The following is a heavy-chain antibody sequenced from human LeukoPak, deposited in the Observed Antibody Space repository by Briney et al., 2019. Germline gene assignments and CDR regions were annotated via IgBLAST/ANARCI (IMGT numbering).Heavy chain of an antibody. CDR2: IYYSGTT. D-gene: IGHD2-8*01. CDR3: ARAFRMYALHNWFDP. CDR1: GGSISSFY. Sequence: SETLSLTCTVSGGSISSFYWNWIRLPPGKGLELIGYIYYSGTTNYNPSLKSRVTISVDSSKNQFSLKLSSVTAADTAVYYCARAFRMYALHNWFDPWGQGTLVTVSS. V-gene: IGHV4-59*01. J-gene: IGHJ5*02.